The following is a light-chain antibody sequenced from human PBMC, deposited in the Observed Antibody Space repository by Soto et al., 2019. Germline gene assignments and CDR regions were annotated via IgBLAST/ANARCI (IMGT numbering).Light chain of an antibody. Sequence: SYELTQPLSVSVALGQTARITCGGTNIGSKNVHWYQQKPGQAPVLVIYRDSNRPSGIPERFSGSNSGNTATLTIRRAQAGDEADYSCQVWDSSTARVFGGGTKLTVL. CDR1: NIGSKN. CDR2: RDS. CDR3: QVWDSSTARV. J-gene: IGLJ3*02. V-gene: IGLV3-9*01.